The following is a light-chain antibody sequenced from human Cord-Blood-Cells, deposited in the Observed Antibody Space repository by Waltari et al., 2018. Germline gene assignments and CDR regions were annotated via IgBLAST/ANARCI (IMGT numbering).Light chain of an antibody. CDR3: QQRSNWPLLYT. CDR2: DAS. Sequence: EIVLTQSPATLSLSPGERATLSCRASQSVSSYLAWYQQKPGQAPRLLIYDASNRATGIPARFSGSGSGTDFTLTISSLEPEDFAVYYCQQRSNWPLLYTF. CDR1: QSVSSY. J-gene: IGKJ2*01. V-gene: IGKV3-11*01.